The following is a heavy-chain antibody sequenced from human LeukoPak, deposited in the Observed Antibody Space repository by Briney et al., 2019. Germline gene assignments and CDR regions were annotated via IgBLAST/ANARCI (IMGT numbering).Heavy chain of an antibody. CDR3: ATMWLGISTSRNFDY. D-gene: IGHD6-19*01. Sequence: GGSLRLSCAASGFTVSSNYMTWVRQAPGKGLEWVSVIYTGGSTYYADSVKGRFTISRDNSKNTVHLQMNSLRAEDTAVYYCATMWLGISTSRNFDYWGQGTLVTVSS. J-gene: IGHJ4*02. V-gene: IGHV3-66*01. CDR1: GFTVSSNY. CDR2: IYTGGST.